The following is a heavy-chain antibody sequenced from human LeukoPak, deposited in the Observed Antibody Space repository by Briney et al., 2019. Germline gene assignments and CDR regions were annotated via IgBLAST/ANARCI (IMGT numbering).Heavy chain of an antibody. Sequence: PSETLSLTCTVSGGSFSSGGYYWSWIRQPAGKGLEWIGRIYTSGSTNYNPSLKSRVTISVDTSKNQFSLKLSSVTAADTAVYYCASAYSGSWYYFDYWGQGTLVTVSS. CDR2: IYTSGST. CDR3: ASAYSGSWYYFDY. D-gene: IGHD1-26*01. CDR1: GGSFSSGGYY. J-gene: IGHJ4*02. V-gene: IGHV4-61*02.